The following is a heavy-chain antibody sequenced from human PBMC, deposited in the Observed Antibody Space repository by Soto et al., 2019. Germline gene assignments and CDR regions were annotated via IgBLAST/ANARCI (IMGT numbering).Heavy chain of an antibody. CDR2: IYYSGST. V-gene: IGHV4-30-4*01. D-gene: IGHD2-15*01. J-gene: IGHJ4*02. Sequence: QVQLRESGPGLVKPSQTLSLTCTVSGGSISSGDYYWSWIRQPPGKGLEWIGYIYYSGSTYYNPSLKSRVTISVDTSKNQFSLKLSSVTAADTAVYYCARVPVVAATLFDYWGQGTLVTVSS. CDR1: GGSISSGDYY. CDR3: ARVPVVAATLFDY.